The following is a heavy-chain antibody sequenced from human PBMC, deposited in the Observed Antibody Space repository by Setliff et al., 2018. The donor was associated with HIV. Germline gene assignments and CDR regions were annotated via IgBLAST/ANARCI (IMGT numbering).Heavy chain of an antibody. J-gene: IGHJ4*02. CDR1: GGSISRYY. V-gene: IGHV4-4*07. Sequence: ETLSLTCTVSGGSISRYYWSWIRQPAGKGLEWIGRIYPSGNINYNPSLKSRLTMSIDTSKNQFSLKLGSVTATDTAVYYCARDAGPHYGSGPPLEYWGQGIQVTVSS. CDR2: IYPSGNI. CDR3: ARDAGPHYGSGPPLEY. D-gene: IGHD3-10*01.